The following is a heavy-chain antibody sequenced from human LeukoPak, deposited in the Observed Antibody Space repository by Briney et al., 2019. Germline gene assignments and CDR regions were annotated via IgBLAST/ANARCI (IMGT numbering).Heavy chain of an antibody. CDR3: AKGRRTTYYYGSGSYVFTRRFDY. CDR1: GFTFSSYA. D-gene: IGHD3-10*01. J-gene: IGHJ4*02. V-gene: IGHV3-23*01. CDR2: ISGSGGST. Sequence: AGGSLRLSCAASGFTFSSYAMSWVRQAPGKGLEWVSTISGSGGSTHYADSVKGRFTISRDNSKNTLFLQMNSLRAEDTAVYYCAKGRRTTYYYGSGSYVFTRRFDYWGQGTLATVSS.